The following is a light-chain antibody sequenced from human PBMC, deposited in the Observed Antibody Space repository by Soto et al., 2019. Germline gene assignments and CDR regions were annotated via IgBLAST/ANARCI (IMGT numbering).Light chain of an antibody. CDR1: QSVSSN. J-gene: IGKJ1*01. V-gene: IGKV3-15*01. CDR3: QQYNNWWT. Sequence: EIAVTQSPATLSVSPGERATLSCSASQSVSSNLAWYQQKPGQAPRLLIYGASTRATGIPARFSGSGSGTEFTLTISSLQSEDFAVYYCQQYNNWWTFGQGTKVDI. CDR2: GAS.